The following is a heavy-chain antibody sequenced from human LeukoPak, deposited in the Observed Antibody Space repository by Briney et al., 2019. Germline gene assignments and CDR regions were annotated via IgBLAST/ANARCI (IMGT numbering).Heavy chain of an antibody. CDR1: GGSISSYY. CDR2: IYYSGST. CDR3: ARSTIAVASYGFDY. Sequence: SETLSLTCTVSGGSISSYYWSWIRQPPGKGLEWIGYIYYSGSTNYNPSLKSRVTISVDTSKNQFSLRLSSVTAADTAVYYCARSTIAVASYGFDYWGQGTLVTVSS. J-gene: IGHJ4*02. V-gene: IGHV4-59*08. D-gene: IGHD6-19*01.